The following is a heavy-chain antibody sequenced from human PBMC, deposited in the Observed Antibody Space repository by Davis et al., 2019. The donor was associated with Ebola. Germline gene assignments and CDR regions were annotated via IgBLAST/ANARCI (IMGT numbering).Heavy chain of an antibody. CDR3: ARGGDIVVVPAAIFDYYGMDV. CDR1: GFTFSSYG. D-gene: IGHD2-2*01. Sequence: GESLKISCAASGFTFSSYGMHWVRQAPGKGLEWVAVIWYDGSNKYYADSVKGRFTISRDNSKNTLYLQMNSLRAEDTAVYYCARGGDIVVVPAAIFDYYGMDVWGQGTTVTVSS. V-gene: IGHV3-33*01. CDR2: IWYDGSNK. J-gene: IGHJ6*02.